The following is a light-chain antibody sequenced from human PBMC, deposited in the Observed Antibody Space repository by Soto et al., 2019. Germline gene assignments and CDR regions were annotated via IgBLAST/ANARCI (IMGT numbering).Light chain of an antibody. CDR2: DAS. Sequence: EIVLTQSPGTLSLSPGERATHSCRASQSVTSNYLAWYQQKPGQAPRLLIYDASSRATGVPDRFSGSGSGTDFTLTISRLEPEDFAMYYCQQYGYSAPVTFGQGTRLEIK. CDR1: QSVTSNY. J-gene: IGKJ5*01. CDR3: QQYGYSAPVT. V-gene: IGKV3-20*01.